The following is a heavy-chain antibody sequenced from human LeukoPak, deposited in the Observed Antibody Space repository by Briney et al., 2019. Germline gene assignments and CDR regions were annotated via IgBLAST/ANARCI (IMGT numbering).Heavy chain of an antibody. CDR2: IKIKHEDEAT. D-gene: IGHD1-26*01. J-gene: IGHJ4*02. Sequence: PGGSLTLSCAASGLHFSRAYMNWLRQSPGKGLEWVGLIKIKHEDEATDYAEPVRGGFIISRDDSSSTLFLQMNSLKAEDTAVYYCVTDANRILGARGTGYWGQGILVTVSS. V-gene: IGHV3-15*07. CDR3: VTDANRILGARGTGY. CDR1: GLHFSRAY.